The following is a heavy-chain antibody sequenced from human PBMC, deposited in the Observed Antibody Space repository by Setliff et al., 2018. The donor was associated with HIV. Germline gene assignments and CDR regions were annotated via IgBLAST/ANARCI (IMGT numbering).Heavy chain of an antibody. CDR3: ARHVDIVAPFDF. J-gene: IGHJ4*02. CDR1: GASIPSSSHY. Sequence: SETLSLTCTVSGASIPSSSHYWGWIRQPPGKGLQWIGTIFSSGSTYYDPSLKSRVTISIDSTKNQISLKLNFVTAADTAVYYCARHVDIVAPFDFWGQGTL. V-gene: IGHV4-39*01. CDR2: IFSSGST. D-gene: IGHD5-12*01.